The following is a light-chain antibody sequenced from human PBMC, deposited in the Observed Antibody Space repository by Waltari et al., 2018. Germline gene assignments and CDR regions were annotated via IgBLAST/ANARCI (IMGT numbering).Light chain of an antibody. CDR1: QSISSY. CDR2: AAS. J-gene: IGKJ1*01. Sequence: DIQMTQSPSSLSESVGDRVTITCRASQSISSYLNWYHQKPGIAPKLLIYAASSLQSGVPSRFSGSGSGRDFTLIISSLQPEDFATYSCQQSYSHTRTFGQGTKVEIK. CDR3: QQSYSHTRT. V-gene: IGKV1-39*01.